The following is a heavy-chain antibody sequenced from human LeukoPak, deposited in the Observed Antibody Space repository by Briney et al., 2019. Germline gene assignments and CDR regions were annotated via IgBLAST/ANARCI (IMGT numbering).Heavy chain of an antibody. J-gene: IGHJ6*03. D-gene: IGHD5-24*01. CDR3: AKEGGDGYNQYYYYMDV. Sequence: GGSLRLSCAASGFTFSSYGMSWVRQAPGKGLEWVSAISGSGGSTYYADSVKGRFTISRDNSKNTLYLQMNSLRAEDTAVYYCAKEGGDGYNQYYYYMDVWGKGTTVTVSS. CDR1: GFTFSSYG. CDR2: ISGSGGST. V-gene: IGHV3-23*01.